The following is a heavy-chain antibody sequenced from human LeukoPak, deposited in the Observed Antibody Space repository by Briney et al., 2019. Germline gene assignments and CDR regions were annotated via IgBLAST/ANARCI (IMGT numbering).Heavy chain of an antibody. CDR2: INHSGST. J-gene: IGHJ5*02. D-gene: IGHD6-19*01. CDR3: ARCSGWGSGWFDP. CDR1: GGSFSGYY. Sequence: SETLSLTCAVYGGSFSGYYWSWIRQPPGKGLGWIGEINHSGSTNYNPSLKSRVTISVDTSKNQFSLKLSSVTAADTAVYYCARCSGWGSGWFDPWGQGTLVTVSS. V-gene: IGHV4-34*01.